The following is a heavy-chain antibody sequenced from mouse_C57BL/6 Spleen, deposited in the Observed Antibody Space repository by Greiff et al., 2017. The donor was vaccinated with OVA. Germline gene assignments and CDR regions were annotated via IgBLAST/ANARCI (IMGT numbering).Heavy chain of an antibody. CDR2: IDPSDSYT. D-gene: IGHD1-1*01. CDR3: AIGSSFSFDY. Sequence: VQLQQSGAELVMPGASVKLSCKASGYTFTSYWMHWVKQRPGQGLEWIGEIDPSDSYTNYNQKFKGKSTLTVDKSSSTAYMQLNSLTSEDSAVYYCAIGSSFSFDYWGQGTTLTVSS. CDR1: GYTFTSYW. V-gene: IGHV1-69*01. J-gene: IGHJ2*01.